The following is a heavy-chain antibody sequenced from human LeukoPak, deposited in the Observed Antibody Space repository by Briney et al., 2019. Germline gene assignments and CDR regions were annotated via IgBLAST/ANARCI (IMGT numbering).Heavy chain of an antibody. J-gene: IGHJ6*03. V-gene: IGHV1-46*04. CDR1: GYTFTNFY. Sequence: ASVKVSCKASGYTFTNFYMHWVRQAPGQGLEWMGMINPNDGSTSYAQRLRGRVTMTRDTSTSTFYMELSTLRYEDTAIYYCARGGVYYGSGSYYYDYYYYYMDVWGKGTTVTVSS. D-gene: IGHD3-10*01. CDR3: ARGGVYYGSGSYYYDYYYYYMDV. CDR2: INPNDGST.